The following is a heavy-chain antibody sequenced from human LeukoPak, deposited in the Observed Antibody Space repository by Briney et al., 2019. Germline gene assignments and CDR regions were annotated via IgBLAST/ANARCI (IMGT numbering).Heavy chain of an antibody. CDR3: ARGKSVGSYQGLDY. D-gene: IGHD1-26*01. CDR2: IIPIFGTA. CDR1: GGTFSSYA. J-gene: IGHJ4*02. V-gene: IGHV1-69*05. Sequence: ASVKVSCKASGGTFSSYAISWVRQAPGQGLEWMGGIIPIFGTANYAQKFQGRVTITTDESTSTAYMELSSLRSEDTAVYYCARGKSVGSYQGLDYWGQGTLVTVSS.